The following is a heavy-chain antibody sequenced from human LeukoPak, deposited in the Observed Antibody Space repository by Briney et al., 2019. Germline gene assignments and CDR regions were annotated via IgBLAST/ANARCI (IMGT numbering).Heavy chain of an antibody. V-gene: IGHV4-61*01. D-gene: IGHD6-19*01. J-gene: IGHJ5*02. CDR2: IYYSGST. CDR1: SGSVSSGSYY. Sequence: PSETLSLTCSVSSGSVSSGSYYWSWIRQPPGKGLEWIGYIYYSGSTNYNPSLKSRVTISVDTSKNQFSLKLSSVTAADTAVYYCARHGYSSGSLAWFDPWGQGTQVTVSS. CDR3: ARHGYSSGSLAWFDP.